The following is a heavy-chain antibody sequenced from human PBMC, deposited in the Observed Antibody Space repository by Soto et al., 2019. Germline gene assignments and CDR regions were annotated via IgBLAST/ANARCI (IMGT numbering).Heavy chain of an antibody. Sequence: KPSETLSLTCTVSGGSVTSGSYYWSWIRQPPGKGLEWIGYIYYSGSTNYNPSLKSRVTISVDTSKNQFSLKLSSVTAADTAVYYCARMNILTGYSSGYYYYGMDVWGQGTTVTVSS. V-gene: IGHV4-61*01. J-gene: IGHJ6*02. CDR2: IYYSGST. CDR3: ARMNILTGYSSGYYYYGMDV. D-gene: IGHD3-9*01. CDR1: GGSVTSGSYY.